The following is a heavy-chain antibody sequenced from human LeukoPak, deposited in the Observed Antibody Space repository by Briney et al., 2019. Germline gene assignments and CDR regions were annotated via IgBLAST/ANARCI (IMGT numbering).Heavy chain of an antibody. Sequence: PSETLSLTCAAYGVTFSGYSWSWIRQPPGKGLEWIGEINHSGSTNYNPSLKSRVTISVDTSKNQFSLKLSSVTAADTSVYYCSRGVSAAAHWGQGTLVTVSS. CDR1: GVTFSGYS. D-gene: IGHD6-13*01. CDR3: SRGVSAAAH. CDR2: INHSGST. V-gene: IGHV4-34*01. J-gene: IGHJ4*02.